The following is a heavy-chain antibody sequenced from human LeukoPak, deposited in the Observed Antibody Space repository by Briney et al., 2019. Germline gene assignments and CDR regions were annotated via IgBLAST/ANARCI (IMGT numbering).Heavy chain of an antibody. D-gene: IGHD3-10*02. CDR1: GFTFSSYE. J-gene: IGHJ6*04. CDR2: ISSSGSTI. V-gene: IGHV3-48*03. Sequence: GGSLRLSCAASGFTFSSYEMNWVRQAPGRGLEWVSYISSSGSTIYYADSVKGRLTISRDNAKNSLYLQMNSLRAEDTAVYYCAELGITMIGGVWGKGTTVTISS. CDR3: AELGITMIGGV.